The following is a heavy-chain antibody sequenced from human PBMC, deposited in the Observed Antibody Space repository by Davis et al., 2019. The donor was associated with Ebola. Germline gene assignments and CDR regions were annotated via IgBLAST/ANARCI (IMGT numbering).Heavy chain of an antibody. V-gene: IGHV1-2*06. D-gene: IGHD6-19*01. CDR3: ARGEKQWLVRYYYGMDV. CDR2: VHPISGVT. J-gene: IGHJ6*02. CDR1: GYTFTDYY. Sequence: ASVTVSCKASGYTFTDYYVHWVRQAPGQGLEWVGRVHPISGVTNYAQKFQGRVTITRDTSASTAYMELSSLRSEDTAVYYCARGEKQWLVRYYYGMDVWGQGTTVTVSS.